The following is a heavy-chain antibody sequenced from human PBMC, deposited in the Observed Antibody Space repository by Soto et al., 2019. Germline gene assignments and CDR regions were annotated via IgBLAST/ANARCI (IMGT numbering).Heavy chain of an antibody. D-gene: IGHD2-2*01. Sequence: GGSLRLSCAASGFTFSSYAMSWVRQAPGKGLEWVSAISGSGGSTYYADSVKGRFTISRDNSKNTLYLQMNSLRAEDTAVYYCAKDLSSSTSNEIYYYYGMDVWGQGTTVTVSS. CDR2: ISGSGGST. CDR3: AKDLSSSTSNEIYYYYGMDV. J-gene: IGHJ6*02. V-gene: IGHV3-23*01. CDR1: GFTFSSYA.